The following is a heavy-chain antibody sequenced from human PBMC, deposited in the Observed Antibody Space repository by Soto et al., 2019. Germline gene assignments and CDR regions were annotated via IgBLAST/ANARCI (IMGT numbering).Heavy chain of an antibody. CDR2: ISGSGGST. D-gene: IGHD6-13*01. V-gene: IGHV3-23*01. CDR3: AKDQGSSWYEIDY. CDR1: GFTFSNYG. J-gene: IGHJ4*02. Sequence: GGSLRVSCAAAGFTFSNYGVTWVRQAPGKGLEWVSTISGSGGSTYYADSVKGRFTISRDNSKNTLYLQMNSLRAEDTAVYYCAKDQGSSWYEIDYWGQGTLVTVSS.